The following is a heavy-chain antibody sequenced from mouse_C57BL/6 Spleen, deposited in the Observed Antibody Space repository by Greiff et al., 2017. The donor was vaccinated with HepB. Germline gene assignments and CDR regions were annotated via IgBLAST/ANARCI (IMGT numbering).Heavy chain of an antibody. D-gene: IGHD1-1*01. CDR3: ARGGYYGSSYGFYWYFDV. Sequence: VQLVESGPELVKPGASVKLSCKASGYTFTSYDINWVKQRPGQGLEWIGWIYPRDGSTKYNEKFKGKATLTVDTSSSTAYMELHSLTSEDSAVYFCARGGYYGSSYGFYWYFDVWGTGTTVTVSS. CDR1: GYTFTSYD. CDR2: IYPRDGST. V-gene: IGHV1-85*01. J-gene: IGHJ1*03.